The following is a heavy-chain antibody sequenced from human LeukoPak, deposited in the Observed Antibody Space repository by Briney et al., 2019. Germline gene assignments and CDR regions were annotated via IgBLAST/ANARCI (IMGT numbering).Heavy chain of an antibody. CDR2: ISSSSSTI. D-gene: IGHD5-18*01. V-gene: IGHV3-48*02. J-gene: IGHJ4*02. Sequence: GGYLRLSCAVSGFTFSNYAMSWVRRAPGKGLEWVSYISSSSSTIYYADSVKGRFTISRDNAKNSLYLQMNSLRDEDTAVYYCARDRGYSYGYGFDYWGQGTLVTVSS. CDR1: GFTFSNYA. CDR3: ARDRGYSYGYGFDY.